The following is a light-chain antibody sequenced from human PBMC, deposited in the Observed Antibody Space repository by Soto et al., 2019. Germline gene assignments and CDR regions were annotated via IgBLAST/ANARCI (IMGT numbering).Light chain of an antibody. CDR1: SSDVGTYNL. V-gene: IGLV2-23*01. Sequence: LTQPASVSGALGQSIAVSCTGTSSDVGTYNLVSWYQQHPGKAPKLLISEGGKRPSGLYDRFSGSKSGNTASLTISGLSAADEDDYYCWSFEGGNTYLFRTGTEFTVL. CDR3: WSFEGGNTYL. J-gene: IGLJ1*01. CDR2: EGG.